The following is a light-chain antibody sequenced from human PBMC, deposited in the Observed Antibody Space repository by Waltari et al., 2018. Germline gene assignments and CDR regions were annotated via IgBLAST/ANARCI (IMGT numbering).Light chain of an antibody. V-gene: IGLV2-14*01. CDR3: TSYTAGNIVI. Sequence: QSALTQPASVSGSLGQSIILPFTGTRSDIGHNNVVSWYQHHPGKDPKLLCYEVKHRPSGTSYRYSGSKSGSTASLAISGVQAEDEAHYYCTSYTAGNIVIFGGGTKVTVL. CDR1: RSDIGHNNV. CDR2: EVK. J-gene: IGLJ2*01.